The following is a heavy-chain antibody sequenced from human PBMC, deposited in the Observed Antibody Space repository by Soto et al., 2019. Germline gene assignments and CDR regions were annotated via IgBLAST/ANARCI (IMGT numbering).Heavy chain of an antibody. CDR2: ISSNGGST. V-gene: IGHV3-64D*08. J-gene: IGHJ4*02. D-gene: IGHD4-17*01. CDR1: GFTFSNYA. Sequence: GGSLRLSCSVSGFTFSNYAIHWVRQAPGKGLEYVSAISSNGGSTYYADSVKGRFTISRDNSKNTLYLQMSSLRAEDTAVYYCVRGLLDYGDEKIDYWGQGTLVTVSS. CDR3: VRGLLDYGDEKIDY.